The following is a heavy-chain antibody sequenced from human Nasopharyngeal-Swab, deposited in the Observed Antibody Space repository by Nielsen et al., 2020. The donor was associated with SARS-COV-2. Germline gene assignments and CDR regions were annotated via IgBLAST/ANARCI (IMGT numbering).Heavy chain of an antibody. CDR3: TRLTYYYDSSSGG. J-gene: IGHJ4*02. V-gene: IGHV3-30-3*01. Sequence: GESLKISCAASGFTFSSYAMHWVRQAPGKGLEWVAVISYDGSNKYYADSVKGRFTISRDNAKNTLYLHMDNLRAEDTAVYYCTRLTYYYDSSSGGWGQGTLVTVSS. CDR1: GFTFSSYA. D-gene: IGHD3-22*01. CDR2: ISYDGSNK.